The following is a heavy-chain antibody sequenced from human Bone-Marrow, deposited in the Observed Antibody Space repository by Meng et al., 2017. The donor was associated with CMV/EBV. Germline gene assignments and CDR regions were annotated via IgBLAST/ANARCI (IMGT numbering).Heavy chain of an antibody. J-gene: IGHJ6*02. CDR1: GFTFSDYY. CDR3: ARDATVTTYGMDV. Sequence: GESLKISCAASGFTFSDYYMSWIRQAPGKGLEWVSYISSSGSTIYYADSVKGRFTISRDNAKNSLYLQMNSLRAEDTAVYYCARDATVTTYGMDVWAQGTTVTVSS. D-gene: IGHD4-11*01. V-gene: IGHV3-11*04. CDR2: ISSSGSTI.